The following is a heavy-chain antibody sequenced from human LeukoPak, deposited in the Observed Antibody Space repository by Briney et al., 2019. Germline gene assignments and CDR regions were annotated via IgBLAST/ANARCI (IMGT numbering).Heavy chain of an antibody. CDR3: AKDGFIVY. J-gene: IGHJ4*02. CDR1: GFTFDDYA. V-gene: IGHV3-9*01. D-gene: IGHD3-10*01. Sequence: GRSLRLSCAASGFTFDDYAMHWVRQAPGKGLEWVSGISWNSGSIGYAYSVKGRFTISRDNAKNSLYLQMNSLRAEDTALYYCAKDGFIVYWGQGTLVTVSS. CDR2: ISWNSGSI.